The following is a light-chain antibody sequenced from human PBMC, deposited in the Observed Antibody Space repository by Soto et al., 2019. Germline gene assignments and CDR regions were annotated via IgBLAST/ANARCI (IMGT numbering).Light chain of an antibody. CDR3: SSYTNINTRACV. CDR2: EVT. CDR1: SGDIGSYNR. Sequence: LTQPASVSGSPGQSITISCTGTSGDIGSYNRVSWYQQHPGKAPKLIIYEVTDRPSGVSNRFSGSKSGNTASLTISGLQAEDEAGYYCSSYTNINTRACVFGTGTKVTVL. V-gene: IGLV2-14*01. J-gene: IGLJ1*01.